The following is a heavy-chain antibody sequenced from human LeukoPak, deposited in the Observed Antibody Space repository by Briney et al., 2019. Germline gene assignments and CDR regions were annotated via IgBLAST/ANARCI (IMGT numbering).Heavy chain of an antibody. CDR1: GGSISNYY. Sequence: SETLSLTCTVSGGSISNYYWSWLRQPPGKGLEWIGSIFYSGSTNYNPSLKSRVTISVDTSKNHFSPKLSSVTAADTAVYYCARDYVWGSYRYFDYWGQGALVTVSS. J-gene: IGHJ4*02. V-gene: IGHV4-59*01. CDR2: IFYSGST. CDR3: ARDYVWGSYRYFDY. D-gene: IGHD3-16*02.